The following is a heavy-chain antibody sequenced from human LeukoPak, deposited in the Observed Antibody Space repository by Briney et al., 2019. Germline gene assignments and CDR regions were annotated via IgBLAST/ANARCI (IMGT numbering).Heavy chain of an antibody. Sequence: QTGGSLRLSCAASGFTFSSYAMSWVRQAPGKGLEWVSAISGSGGSTYYADAVKGRFTISRDNSKNTLYLQMNSLRAEDTAVYYCAKEGNGDYYLDYWGQGTLVTVSS. CDR1: GFTFSSYA. CDR2: ISGSGGST. D-gene: IGHD4-17*01. CDR3: AKEGNGDYYLDY. V-gene: IGHV3-23*01. J-gene: IGHJ4*02.